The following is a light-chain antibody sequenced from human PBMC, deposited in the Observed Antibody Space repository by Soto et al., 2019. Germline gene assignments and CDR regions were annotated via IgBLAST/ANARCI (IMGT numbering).Light chain of an antibody. CDR1: QSISSW. Sequence: DIQMTQSPSTLSASVGDRVTITCRASQSISSWLAWYQQKPGKAPKLLIYKASSLESGVPSRLSGSGSGTEFSLTISSLQPDDFATYFCQQYKSESRTFGQGTKVEV. CDR3: QQYKSESRT. V-gene: IGKV1-5*03. J-gene: IGKJ1*01. CDR2: KAS.